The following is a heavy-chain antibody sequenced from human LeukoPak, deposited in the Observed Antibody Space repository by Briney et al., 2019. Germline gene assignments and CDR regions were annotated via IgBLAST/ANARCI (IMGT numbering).Heavy chain of an antibody. J-gene: IGHJ3*02. Sequence: PSETLSLTCTVSGGSITNDYWSWIRQPPGKGLEWIGYIYHNGKTNYNPSLVSRLAISLDKSKREFFLSLNSVTAADTAVYYCAGHGSGSYLGAFDIWGQGTMVTVSS. CDR3: AGHGSGSYLGAFDI. CDR2: IYHNGKT. V-gene: IGHV4-59*01. D-gene: IGHD3-10*01. CDR1: GGSITNDY.